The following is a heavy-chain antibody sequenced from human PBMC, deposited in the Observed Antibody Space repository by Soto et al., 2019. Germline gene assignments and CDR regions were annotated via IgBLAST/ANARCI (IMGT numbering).Heavy chain of an antibody. D-gene: IGHD3-3*01. Sequence: GGSLRLSCAASGFTFSDYYMSWIRQAPGKGLEWVSYISSSGSTIYYADSVKGRFTISRDNAKNSLYLQMNSLRAEDTAVYYCARTHTIFGVVSGVADVWGKGTTVTVSS. V-gene: IGHV3-11*01. CDR3: ARTHTIFGVVSGVADV. J-gene: IGHJ6*04. CDR2: ISSSGSTI. CDR1: GFTFSDYY.